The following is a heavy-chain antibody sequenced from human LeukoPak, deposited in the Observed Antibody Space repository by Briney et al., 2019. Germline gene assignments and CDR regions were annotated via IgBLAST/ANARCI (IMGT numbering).Heavy chain of an antibody. V-gene: IGHV3-23*01. CDR3: AKGGYCSSSSCYYGWFDP. CDR2: TGAGGSST. Sequence: PGGSLRLSCAASGFTFSTYAMSWVRQAPGKGLEWVSTTGAGGSSTYYADSVKGRFTISRDNSKNTLYLQMNSLRAEDTAAYYCAKGGYCSSSSCYYGWFDPWGQGTLVTVSS. D-gene: IGHD2-2*01. J-gene: IGHJ5*02. CDR1: GFTFSTYA.